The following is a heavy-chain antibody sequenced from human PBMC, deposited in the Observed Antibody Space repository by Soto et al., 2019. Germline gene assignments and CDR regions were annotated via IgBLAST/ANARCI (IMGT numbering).Heavy chain of an antibody. V-gene: IGHV3-49*03. CDR1: GFTFGDYA. J-gene: IGHJ4*02. CDR2: IRSKAYGGTT. D-gene: IGHD3-22*01. Sequence: GGSLRLSCTASGFTFGDYAMSWFRQAPGKGLEWVGFIRSKAYGGTTEYAASVKGRFTISRDDSKSIAYLQMNSLKTEDTAVYYCTRAPWESSGSLYYFDYWGQGTLVTVSS. CDR3: TRAPWESSGSLYYFDY.